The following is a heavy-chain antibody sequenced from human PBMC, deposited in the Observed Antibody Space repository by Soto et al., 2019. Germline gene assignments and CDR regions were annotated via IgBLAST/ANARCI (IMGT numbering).Heavy chain of an antibody. D-gene: IGHD6-13*01. CDR1: GFTFSNYA. V-gene: IGHV3-23*01. J-gene: IGHJ4*02. CDR3: AKRPLTAAGFDY. Sequence: VQLLESGGGLVQPGGSLRLSCAAYGFTFSNYAMTWVRQAPGKGLEWVSVITGSGGGTYFVDSVKGRFTISRDNSKNTVYLQMNSLRAEDTAVYYCAKRPLTAAGFDYWGQGTLVTVSS. CDR2: ITGSGGGT.